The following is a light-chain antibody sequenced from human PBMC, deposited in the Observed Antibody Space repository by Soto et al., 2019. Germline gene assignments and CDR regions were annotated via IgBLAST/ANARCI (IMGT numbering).Light chain of an antibody. CDR2: EVT. CDR3: SSYAGSLYV. Sequence: QSALTQPPSASGSPGQSVTISCTGTSSDVGGYNYVSWYQQHPGKAPKLMIYEVTKRPSGVPDRFSVSKSGNTASLTVSGLQAEDEADYYCSSYAGSLYVFGSGTKLTV. J-gene: IGLJ1*01. CDR1: SSDVGGYNY. V-gene: IGLV2-8*01.